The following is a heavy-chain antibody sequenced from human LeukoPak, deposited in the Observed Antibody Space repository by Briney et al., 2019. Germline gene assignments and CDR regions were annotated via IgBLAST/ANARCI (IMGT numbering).Heavy chain of an antibody. CDR2: IYYSGST. CDR1: GGSISSSSYY. J-gene: IGHJ4*02. V-gene: IGHV4-39*01. Sequence: SETLSLTCTVSGGSISSSSYYRGWIRQPPGKGLEWIGSIYYSGSTYYNPSLKSRVTISVDTSKNQFSLKLSSVTAADTAVYYCARPPYYGSGSYFLIWGQGTLVTVSS. D-gene: IGHD3-10*01. CDR3: ARPPYYGSGSYFLI.